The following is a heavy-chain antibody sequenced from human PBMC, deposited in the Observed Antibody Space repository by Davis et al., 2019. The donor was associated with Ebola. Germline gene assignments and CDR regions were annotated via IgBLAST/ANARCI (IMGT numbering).Heavy chain of an antibody. V-gene: IGHV1-18*01. D-gene: IGHD2-15*01. Sequence: AASVKVSCKASGYTFTSYGISWVRQAPGQGLEWMGWISAYNGNTNYAQKLQGRVTMTTDTSTSTAYMELSSLRSEDTAVYYCARGEGYCSGGSCPPGLYWGQGTLVTVSS. J-gene: IGHJ4*02. CDR3: ARGEGYCSGGSCPPGLY. CDR2: ISAYNGNT. CDR1: GYTFTSYG.